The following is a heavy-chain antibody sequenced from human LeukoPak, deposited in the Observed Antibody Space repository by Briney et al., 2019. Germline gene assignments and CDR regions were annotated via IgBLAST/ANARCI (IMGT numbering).Heavy chain of an antibody. Sequence: ASVKVSCKASGYTFTSYGSSWVRQAPGQGLEWMGWISAYNGNTNYAQKLQGRVTMTTDTSTTTAYMELRSLRSDDTAVYYCAREYYGSGSYWFDPWGQGTLVTVSS. V-gene: IGHV1-18*01. D-gene: IGHD3-10*01. CDR3: AREYYGSGSYWFDP. CDR2: ISAYNGNT. CDR1: GYTFTSYG. J-gene: IGHJ5*02.